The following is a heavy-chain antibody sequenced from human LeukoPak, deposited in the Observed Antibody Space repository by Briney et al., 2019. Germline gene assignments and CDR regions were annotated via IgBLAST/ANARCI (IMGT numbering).Heavy chain of an antibody. Sequence: GGSLRLSCAASGFTFSSYAMNWVRQAPGKGLEWVSSISSSSYYTYNADSVKGRFTISRDNAKTSLFLQMNSLRAEDTAVYYCAGDFSVSTGYWGQGALVTVSS. CDR3: AGDFSVSTGY. CDR1: GFTFSSYA. J-gene: IGHJ4*02. V-gene: IGHV3-21*01. CDR2: ISSSSYYT. D-gene: IGHD4-17*01.